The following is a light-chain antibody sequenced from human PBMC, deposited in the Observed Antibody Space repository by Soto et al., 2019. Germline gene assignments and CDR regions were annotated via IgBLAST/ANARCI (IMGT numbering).Light chain of an antibody. CDR1: QFLSSY. CDR2: DTS. CDR3: HQRNK. V-gene: IGKV3-11*01. Sequence: EVVLTQSPATLSLAPVERATLACRASQFLSSYLAWYQQKPGQPPRLLIYDTSNRATGIPARFSGSRSGTDFTLTISSLEPEDFGVYFCHQRNKFGQGTRLEI. J-gene: IGKJ5*01.